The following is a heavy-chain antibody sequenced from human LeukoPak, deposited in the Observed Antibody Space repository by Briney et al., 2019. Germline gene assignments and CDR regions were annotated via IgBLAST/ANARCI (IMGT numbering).Heavy chain of an antibody. J-gene: IGHJ4*02. CDR2: IYHSGST. CDR1: GGSISSSNW. Sequence: PSGTLSLTCAVSGGSISSSNWWSWVRQPPGKGLEWIGEIYHSGSTNYNPSLKSRVTISVDKSKNQFSLILNAVTAADTGVYYCVRGSRVYCGGDCYYYWGQGTLVTVSS. V-gene: IGHV4-4*02. D-gene: IGHD2-21*02. CDR3: VRGSRVYCGGDCYYY.